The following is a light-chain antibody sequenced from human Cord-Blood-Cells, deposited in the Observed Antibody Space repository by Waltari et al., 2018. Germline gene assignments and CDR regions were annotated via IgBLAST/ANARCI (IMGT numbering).Light chain of an antibody. CDR2: DVS. CDR3: SSYTSSSTWV. J-gene: IGLJ3*02. CDR1: SSAVGGYNS. V-gene: IGLV2-14*01. Sequence: QSALTQPASVSGSPGQSITISCTGTSSAVGGYNSVHWYQQHPGKAPKLMIYDVSNRPSGVSNRFSGSKSGNTASLTISGLQAEDEADYYCSSYTSSSTWVFGGGTKLTVL.